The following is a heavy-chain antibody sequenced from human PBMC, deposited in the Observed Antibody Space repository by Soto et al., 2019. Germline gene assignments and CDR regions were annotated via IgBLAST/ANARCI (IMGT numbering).Heavy chain of an antibody. V-gene: IGHV2-5*01. CDR2: IYWNDDK. Sequence: SGPTLVNPTQTLTLTCTFSGFSLSTSGVGVGWIRQPPGKALEWLALIYWNDDKRYSPSLKSRLTITKDTSKNQVVLTMTNMDPVDTATYYRAHSNVLLWFGVYYYYYYGMDVWGQGTTVTVSS. CDR3: AHSNVLLWFGVYYYYYYGMDV. D-gene: IGHD3-10*01. J-gene: IGHJ6*02. CDR1: GFSLSTSGVG.